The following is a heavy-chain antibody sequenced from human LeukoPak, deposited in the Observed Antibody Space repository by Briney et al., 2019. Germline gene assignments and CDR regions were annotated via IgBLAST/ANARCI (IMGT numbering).Heavy chain of an antibody. CDR2: IYYSGST. Sequence: SETLSLTCTVSGGSISSSSYYWGWIRQPPGKGLEWIGSIYYSGSTYYNPSLKSRVTISADTSKNQFSLKLSSVTAADTAVYYCARQGQQLDAFDIWGQGTMVTVSS. CDR1: GGSISSSSYY. D-gene: IGHD6-13*01. CDR3: ARQGQQLDAFDI. J-gene: IGHJ3*02. V-gene: IGHV4-39*01.